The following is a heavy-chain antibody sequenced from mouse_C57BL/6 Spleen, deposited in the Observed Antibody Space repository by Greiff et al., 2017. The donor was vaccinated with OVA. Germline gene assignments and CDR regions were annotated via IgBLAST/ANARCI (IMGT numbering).Heavy chain of an antibody. D-gene: IGHD4-1*02. CDR3: ARTQLGRGTYYLDY. CDR2: IYPGSGST. V-gene: IGHV1-55*01. J-gene: IGHJ2*01. Sequence: QVQLQQPGAELVKPGASVKMSCKASGYTFTSYWITWVKQRPGQGLEWIGDIYPGSGSTNYNEKFKSKATLTVDTSSSTAYLQLSSLTSEDSAVYYCARTQLGRGTYYLDYWGQGTTLTVSS. CDR1: GYTFTSYW.